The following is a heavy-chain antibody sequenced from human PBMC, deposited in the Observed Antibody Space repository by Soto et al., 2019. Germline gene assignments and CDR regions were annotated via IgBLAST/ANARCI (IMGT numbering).Heavy chain of an antibody. CDR1: GYSFTSYW. CDR3: ARQYCSGGSCYSWFDP. Sequence: EVQLVQSGAEVKKPGESLRISCKGSGYSFTSYWISWVRQMPGKGLEWMGRIDPSDSYTNYSPSFQGHVTITADKSISTAYLQWSSLKASDTAMYYCARQYCSGGSCYSWFDPWGQGTLVTVSS. J-gene: IGHJ5*02. CDR2: IDPSDSYT. V-gene: IGHV5-10-1*03. D-gene: IGHD2-15*01.